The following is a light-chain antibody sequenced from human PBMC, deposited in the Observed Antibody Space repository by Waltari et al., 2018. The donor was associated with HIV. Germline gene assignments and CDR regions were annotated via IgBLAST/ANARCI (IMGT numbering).Light chain of an antibody. CDR3: QSYDSSLSGYVV. V-gene: IGLV1-40*01. CDR2: GNS. CDR1: SSNIGAGYD. J-gene: IGLJ2*01. Sequence: QSVLTQPPSVSGAPGQRVTIPCPGSSSNIGAGYDVHWYQQLPGTAPKLLRYGNSNRPSGVPDRFSGSKSGTSASLAITGLQAEDEADYYCQSYDSSLSGYVVFGGGTKLTVL.